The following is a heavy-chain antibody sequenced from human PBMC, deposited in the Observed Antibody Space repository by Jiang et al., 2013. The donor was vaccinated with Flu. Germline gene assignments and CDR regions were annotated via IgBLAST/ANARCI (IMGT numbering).Heavy chain of an antibody. D-gene: IGHD2-2*01. V-gene: IGHV1-46*01. J-gene: IGHJ6*02. Sequence: GGSTSYAQKFQGRVTMTRDTSTSTVYMELSSLRSEDTAVYYCARASPYCSSTSCYYYYGMDVWGQGTTVTVSS. CDR2: GGST. CDR3: ARASPYCSSTSCYYYYGMDV.